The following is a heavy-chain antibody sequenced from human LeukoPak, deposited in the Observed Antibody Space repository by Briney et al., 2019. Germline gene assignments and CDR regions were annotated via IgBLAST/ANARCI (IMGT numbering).Heavy chain of an antibody. Sequence: GGSLRLSCAVSGLTFSSSWMDWVRQAPGKGLEWVASINPDGNKKYSADSVKGRFTISRDNAENSLYLQMNSLRAEDTAVYYCARGVDYWGQGTLVTVSS. J-gene: IGHJ4*02. CDR3: ARGVDY. CDR2: INPDGNKK. V-gene: IGHV3-7*01. CDR1: GLTFSSSW.